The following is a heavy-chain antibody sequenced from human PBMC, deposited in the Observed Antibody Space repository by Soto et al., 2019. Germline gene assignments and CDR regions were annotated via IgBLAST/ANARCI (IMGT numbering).Heavy chain of an antibody. Sequence: QVQLVESGGGVVQPGRSLRLSCAASGFTFSSYGMHWVRQAPGKGLEWVAVISYDGSNKYYADSVKGRFTISRDNSKKTRDLQMNSLRAEDTAVYYCAKDHQSVAGSYYYYGMDVWGRGNTVTVSS. J-gene: IGHJ6*02. CDR3: AKDHQSVAGSYYYYGMDV. V-gene: IGHV3-30*18. D-gene: IGHD6-19*01. CDR1: GFTFSSYG. CDR2: ISYDGSNK.